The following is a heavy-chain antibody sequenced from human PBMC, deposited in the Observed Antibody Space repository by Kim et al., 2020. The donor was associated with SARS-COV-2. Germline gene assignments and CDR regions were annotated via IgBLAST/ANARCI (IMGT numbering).Heavy chain of an antibody. V-gene: IGHV3-74*01. Sequence: RGSLRLSCAASGFTFSHYWINWVRHAPGKGLVWVSRISSDGSTTHYADSVKGRFTLSRDNAENTLFLQMNSLRVEDTAVYFCARGIFRDGFDVWGQGTTVTVSS. CDR3: ARGIFRDGFDV. CDR2: ISSDGSTT. D-gene: IGHD2-15*01. CDR1: GFTFSHYW. J-gene: IGHJ6*02.